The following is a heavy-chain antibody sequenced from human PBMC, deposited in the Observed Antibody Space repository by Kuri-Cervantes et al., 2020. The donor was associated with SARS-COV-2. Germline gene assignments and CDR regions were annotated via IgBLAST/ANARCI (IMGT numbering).Heavy chain of an antibody. J-gene: IGHJ3*02. Sequence: SSSSYYWGWIRQPPGKGLEWVANIKQDGSEEFYVDSVKGRFTVSRDNAKNSLFLQMNSLRAEDTAVYYCASFPNDYGDYGDAFDIWGQGTMVTVSS. D-gene: IGHD4-17*01. V-gene: IGHV3-7*01. CDR1: SSSSYY. CDR3: ASFPNDYGDYGDAFDI. CDR2: IKQDGSEE.